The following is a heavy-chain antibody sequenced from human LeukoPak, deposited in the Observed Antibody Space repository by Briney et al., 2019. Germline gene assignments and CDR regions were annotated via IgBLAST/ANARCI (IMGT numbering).Heavy chain of an antibody. V-gene: IGHV3-53*01. CDR3: ARDKLPAPWDGMDV. Sequence: GGSLRLSCAASGFTFSSYSMNWVRQAPGKGLEWVSVILKGRFTISRDNSKNTLYLQMNSLRPEDTAVYYCARDKLPAPWDGMDVWGQGTTVTVSS. CDR2: I. J-gene: IGHJ6*02. D-gene: IGHD2-2*01. CDR1: GFTFSSYS.